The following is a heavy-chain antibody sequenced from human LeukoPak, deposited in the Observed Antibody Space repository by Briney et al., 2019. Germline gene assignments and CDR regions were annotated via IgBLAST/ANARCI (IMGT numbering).Heavy chain of an antibody. CDR1: GGSISSAVYT. D-gene: IGHD4-17*01. V-gene: IGHV4-30-4*08. Sequence: SETLSLTCTVSGGSISSAVYTWNWPGHPPGKGRKWIGYIYYSGSTYYNPSLQSRVIISVDTSKHQFSLKLSSVIAAGTAVYYCARDRTGYGHFDYWGQGTLVTVSS. J-gene: IGHJ4*02. CDR3: ARDRTGYGHFDY. CDR2: IYYSGST.